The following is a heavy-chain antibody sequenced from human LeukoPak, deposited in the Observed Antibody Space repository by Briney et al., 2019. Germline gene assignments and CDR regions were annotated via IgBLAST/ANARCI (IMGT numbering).Heavy chain of an antibody. CDR1: GGSISSYY. CDR3: ARGGGDSSSSQDFDY. CDR2: IYYSGNT. D-gene: IGHD6-13*01. V-gene: IGHV4-59*01. J-gene: IGHJ4*02. Sequence: SETLSLTCTVSGGSISSYYWDRIRQSPGKGLEWIGYIYYSGNTNYNPSLKSRVTISVDTSKNQVSLKLSSVTAADTAVYYCARGGGDSSSSQDFDYWGQGTLVTVSS.